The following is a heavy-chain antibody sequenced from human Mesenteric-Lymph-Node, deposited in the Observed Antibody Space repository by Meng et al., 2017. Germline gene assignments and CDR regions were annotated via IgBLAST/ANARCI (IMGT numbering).Heavy chain of an antibody. CDR2: IWSDGSNR. D-gene: IGHD4-23*01. V-gene: IGHV3-33*01. CDR3: ARGYYGGNSDFDY. CDR1: GFTFRSYG. Sequence: QVQLVESGGGVVQPGRSRGLSCAGSGFTFRSYGMHWVRQAPGKGLEWVAVIWSDGSNRYYADSVKGRFAISRDISKNTLILQMNSLRAEDTAVYYCARGYYGGNSDFDYWGQGTLVTVSS. J-gene: IGHJ4*02.